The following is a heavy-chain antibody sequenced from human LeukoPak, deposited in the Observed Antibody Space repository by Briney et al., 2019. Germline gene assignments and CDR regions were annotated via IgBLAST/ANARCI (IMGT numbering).Heavy chain of an antibody. CDR1: GFTFDNYR. V-gene: IGHV3-23*01. D-gene: IGHD1-26*01. Sequence: AGGSLRLSCAASGFTFDNYRMSWVRQAPGKGLEWVSTVNADGGNTYYADSVKGRFTISRDSSKSTLILQMNSLRVEDTALYYCTKRVKYGGTWDHFADWGQGTLVTVSS. CDR3: TKRVKYGGTWDHFAD. J-gene: IGHJ4*02. CDR2: VNADGGNT.